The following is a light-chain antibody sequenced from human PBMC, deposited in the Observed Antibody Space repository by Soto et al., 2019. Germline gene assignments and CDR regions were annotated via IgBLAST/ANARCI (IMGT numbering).Light chain of an antibody. J-gene: IGKJ5*01. V-gene: IGKV3-20*01. CDR2: DVS. Sequence: EIVLTQSPGTLSLSPGERATLPCRASQSVSSSYLAWYQQKPGQSPRVLIYDVSNRATGIPTRFSGSGSGTEFTLTISSLQSEDFAVYYCQQYDNWPPITFGQGTRLEIK. CDR3: QQYDNWPPIT. CDR1: QSVSSSY.